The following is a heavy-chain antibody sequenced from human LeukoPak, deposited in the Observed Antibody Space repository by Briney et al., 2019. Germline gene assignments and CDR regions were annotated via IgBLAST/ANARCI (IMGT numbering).Heavy chain of an antibody. D-gene: IGHD4-17*01. Sequence: GGSLRLSCAASGFTFSSYWMHWVRQAPGKGLVWASRINSDGSSTGYADSVKGRFTISRDNAKNTLYLQMNSLRAEDTAVYYCARGGYDYGDPNWFDPWGQGILVTVSS. J-gene: IGHJ5*02. CDR1: GFTFSSYW. V-gene: IGHV3-74*01. CDR3: ARGGYDYGDPNWFDP. CDR2: INSDGSST.